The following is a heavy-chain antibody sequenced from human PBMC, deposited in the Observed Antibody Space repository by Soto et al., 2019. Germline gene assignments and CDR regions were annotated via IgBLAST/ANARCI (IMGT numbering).Heavy chain of an antibody. CDR1: GYTFTGYY. Sequence: ASVKVSCKASGYTFTGYYMHWVRQAPGQGLEWMGWINPNSGGTNYAQKFQGWVTMTRDTSISTAYMELSRLRSDDTAVYYCARAYCGGDCYGCMDVWGQGTKVTVSS. D-gene: IGHD2-21*02. CDR2: INPNSGGT. V-gene: IGHV1-2*04. J-gene: IGHJ6*02. CDR3: ARAYCGGDCYGCMDV.